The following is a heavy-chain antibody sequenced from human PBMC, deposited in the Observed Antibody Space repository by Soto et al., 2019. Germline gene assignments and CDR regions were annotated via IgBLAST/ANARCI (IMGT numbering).Heavy chain of an antibody. CDR2: ISAYNGNT. V-gene: IGHV1-18*01. D-gene: IGHD3-22*01. CDR1: GYTFTSYG. J-gene: IGHJ4*02. CDR3: ASKPNYYDSSGYLDY. Sequence: ASVKVSCKASGYTFTSYGISWVRQAPGQGLEWMGWISAYNGNTNYAQKLQGRVTMTTDKSTSTAYMELSSLRSEDTAVYYCASKPNYYDSSGYLDYWGQGTLVTVSS.